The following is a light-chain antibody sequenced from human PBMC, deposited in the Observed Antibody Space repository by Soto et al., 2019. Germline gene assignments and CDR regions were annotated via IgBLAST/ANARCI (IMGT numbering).Light chain of an antibody. Sequence: EIVLTQSPGTLSLSPGERVTLSCRASQSVSNSYLAWHQQKPGQAPRLLIYGASSRSTGIPDRFSGSGSGTDFTLTISRLEPEDSAVYYCQQYGTSPYTFGQGTKREI. CDR2: GAS. V-gene: IGKV3-20*01. CDR3: QQYGTSPYT. J-gene: IGKJ2*01. CDR1: QSVSNSY.